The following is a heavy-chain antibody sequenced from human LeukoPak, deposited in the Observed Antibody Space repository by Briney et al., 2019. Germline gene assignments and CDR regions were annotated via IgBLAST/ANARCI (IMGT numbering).Heavy chain of an antibody. CDR3: ARVKRTYSSSWYGKNWFDP. CDR2: IYHSGRT. CDR1: GYSISSGYY. J-gene: IGHJ5*02. D-gene: IGHD6-13*01. Sequence: SETLSLTCTVSGYSISSGYYWGWIRQPPGKGLEWIGSIYHSGRTFYNPSLKSRVTISVDTSKNQFSLKLTSVTAADTAVYYCARVKRTYSSSWYGKNWFDPWGQGTLVTVSS. V-gene: IGHV4-38-2*02.